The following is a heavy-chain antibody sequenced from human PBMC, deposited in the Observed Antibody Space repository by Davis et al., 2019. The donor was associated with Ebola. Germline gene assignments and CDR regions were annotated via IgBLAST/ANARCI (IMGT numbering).Heavy chain of an antibody. CDR1: GYSFTSYW. D-gene: IGHD6-13*01. Sequence: GESLKIPCKGSGYSFTSYWIGWVRQLPGKGLEWMGIIYPGDSDTRYSPSFQGQVTISADKSISTAYLQWSSLKASDTAMYYCARNRLGIAAAGNAFDIWGQGTMVTVSS. V-gene: IGHV5-51*01. CDR2: IYPGDSDT. J-gene: IGHJ3*02. CDR3: ARNRLGIAAAGNAFDI.